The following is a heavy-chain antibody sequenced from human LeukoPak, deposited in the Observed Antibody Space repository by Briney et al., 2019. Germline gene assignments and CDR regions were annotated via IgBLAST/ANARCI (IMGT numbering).Heavy chain of an antibody. D-gene: IGHD6-13*01. V-gene: IGHV3-23*01. J-gene: IGHJ4*02. CDR1: GFTFSSYA. CDR2: ISGSGGST. CDR3: AKSNRHSSSWSDY. Sequence: GGSLRLSCAASGFTFSSYAMSWVRQAPGKGLEWVSAISGSGGSTYYAGSVKGRFTISRDNSKNTLYLQMNSLRAEDTAVYYCAKSNRHSSSWSDYWGQGTLVTVSS.